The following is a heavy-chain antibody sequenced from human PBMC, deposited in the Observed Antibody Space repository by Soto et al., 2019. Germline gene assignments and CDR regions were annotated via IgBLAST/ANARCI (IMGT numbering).Heavy chain of an antibody. Sequence: EVQLVESGGGLVQPGGSLRLSCVASGFTFRTSWMAWVRLAPGKGLEWVANIKEDGTQQNYVTSVRGRFTISRDNAKNSLYLPMNSLRAEDTAVYYCARDHAYSSFDYWGQGPLVTVSS. V-gene: IGHV3-7*01. D-gene: IGHD2-15*01. CDR1: GFTFRTSW. CDR3: ARDHAYSSFDY. CDR2: IKEDGTQQ. J-gene: IGHJ4*02.